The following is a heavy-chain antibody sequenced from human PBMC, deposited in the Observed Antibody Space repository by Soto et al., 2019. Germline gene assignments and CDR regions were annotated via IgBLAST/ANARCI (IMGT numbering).Heavy chain of an antibody. J-gene: IGHJ6*02. CDR3: ARGHLPGYYHSYGMDV. CDR2: ISNDGVHT. CDR1: GFTFNTYC. Sequence: EVQLVESGGGLVQPGGSLRLSCVGSGFTFNTYCLHWVRQAPGKGLEYILAISNDGVHTYYADSVKGRFTVSRDNSNDPLYRHMASLKPAEKAVYYCARGHLPGYYHSYGMDVWGQGTTVTVSS. V-gene: IGHV3-64*07.